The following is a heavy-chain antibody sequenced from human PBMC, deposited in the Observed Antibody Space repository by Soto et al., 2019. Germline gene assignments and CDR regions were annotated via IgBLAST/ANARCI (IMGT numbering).Heavy chain of an antibody. CDR1: GFSLSSTRVA. CDR2: IYWDDDK. CDR3: AHIVVAGLGYDFDY. J-gene: IGHJ4*02. Sequence: QITLKESGPTLVKPTQTLTLPCTFSGFSLSSTRVAVGWIRQPPGKALEWLALIYWDDDKRYSSFLKSRLTITKDTSKNQVVLTMSNMDPVDTARYYCAHIVVAGLGYDFDYWGQGTLVTVSS. V-gene: IGHV2-5*02. D-gene: IGHD6-19*01.